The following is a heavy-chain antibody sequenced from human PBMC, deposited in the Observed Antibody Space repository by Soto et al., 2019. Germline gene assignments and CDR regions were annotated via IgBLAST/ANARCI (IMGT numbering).Heavy chain of an antibody. CDR3: ASPPYFYDTRGYSY. V-gene: IGHV3-21*01. D-gene: IGHD3-22*01. Sequence: EVQLVESGGGLVRPGGSLRLSCAASGFTFSTYNMNWVRQAPGKGLEWVSSISSSSTYIYYADSVKGRFTISRVNAKNSLYLQMNSLRAEDTAVYYCASPPYFYDTRGYSYWGQGTLVTVSS. CDR1: GFTFSTYN. J-gene: IGHJ4*02. CDR2: ISSSSTYI.